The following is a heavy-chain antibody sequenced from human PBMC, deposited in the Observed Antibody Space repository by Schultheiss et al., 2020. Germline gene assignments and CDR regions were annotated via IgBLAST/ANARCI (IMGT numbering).Heavy chain of an antibody. J-gene: IGHJ5*02. V-gene: IGHV1-18*01. CDR3: ARDGSGSEYNWFDP. Sequence: ASVQVSCKASGYTFTSYGISWVRQAPGQGLEWMGWISADNGNTNYAQKFQGRVTMTTDTSTSTAYMELRSLTSDDTAVYYCARDGSGSEYNWFDPWGQGTLVTVSS. CDR2: ISADNGNT. D-gene: IGHD3-10*01. CDR1: GYTFTSYG.